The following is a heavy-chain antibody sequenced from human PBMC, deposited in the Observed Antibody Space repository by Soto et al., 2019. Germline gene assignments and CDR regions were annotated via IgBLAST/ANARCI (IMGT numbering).Heavy chain of an antibody. CDR1: EFTFSNYA. CDR2: ISGGGANT. CDR3: AKADRGVYTAMVPLEY. V-gene: IGHV3-23*01. J-gene: IGHJ4*01. Sequence: VQLLQSGGGLVQPGGSLRLSCAASEFTFSNYAMSWVRQAPGKGLEWVSAISGGGANTYYADSVKGRFTISRVNSKNTLYLQMNSLRAEDTAVYYCAKADRGVYTAMVPLEYWGQGTLVAVSS. D-gene: IGHD5-18*01.